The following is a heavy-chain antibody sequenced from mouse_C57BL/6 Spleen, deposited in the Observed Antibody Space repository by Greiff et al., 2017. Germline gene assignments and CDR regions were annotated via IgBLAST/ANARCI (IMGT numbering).Heavy chain of an antibody. V-gene: IGHV1-61*01. Sequence: QVHVKQPGAELVRPGSSVKLSCKASGYTFTSYWMDWVKQRPGQGLEWIGNIYPSDSETHYNQKFKDKATLTVDKSSSTAYMQLSSLTSEDSAVYYCASLITTVGEDYWGQGTSVTVSS. J-gene: IGHJ4*01. CDR3: ASLITTVGEDY. CDR1: GYTFTSYW. D-gene: IGHD1-1*01. CDR2: IYPSDSET.